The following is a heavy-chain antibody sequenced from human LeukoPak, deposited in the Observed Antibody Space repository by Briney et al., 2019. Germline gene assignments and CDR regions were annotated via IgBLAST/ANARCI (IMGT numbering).Heavy chain of an antibody. V-gene: IGHV4-39*02. CDR3: AREGGVEDGYNKGIDY. Sequence: SETLSLTCTVSGDSISSGSYYWGWIRQPPGKGLEWIASIYYSGSTYYNPSLKGRVTISVDTSENQFSLNLSSVTAADTAVYYCAREGGVEDGYNKGIDYWGQGTLVTVSS. D-gene: IGHD5-24*01. J-gene: IGHJ4*02. CDR2: IYYSGST. CDR1: GDSISSGSYY.